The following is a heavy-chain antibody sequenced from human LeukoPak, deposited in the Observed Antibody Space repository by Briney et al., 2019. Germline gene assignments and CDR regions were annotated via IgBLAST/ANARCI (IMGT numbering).Heavy chain of an antibody. CDR1: GYSISSGYY. Sequence: ETLSLTCTVSGYSISSGYYWGWVRQAPGKGLEWVPSISYSGDSTYYADSVKGRFTISRDNSENTVYLQMNSLRADDTAVYYCANNWNMDYWGQGTLVTVSS. D-gene: IGHD1-1*01. J-gene: IGHJ4*02. CDR2: ISYSGDST. V-gene: IGHV3-23*01. CDR3: ANNWNMDY.